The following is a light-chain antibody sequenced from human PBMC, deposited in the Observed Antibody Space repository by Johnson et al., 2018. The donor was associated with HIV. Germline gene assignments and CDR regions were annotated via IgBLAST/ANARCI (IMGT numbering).Light chain of an antibody. CDR1: SSNIGNNY. CDR3: GTWDSSVSAYV. Sequence: QSVLTQPPSVSAAPGQKVTISCSGSSSNIGNNYVSWYQQVPGAAPKLLIYDNSKRPSGIPDRFSGSKSDTSATLAITGLQTGDEADYYCGTWDSSVSAYVVGTGTKVTV. J-gene: IGLJ1*01. V-gene: IGLV1-51*01. CDR2: DNS.